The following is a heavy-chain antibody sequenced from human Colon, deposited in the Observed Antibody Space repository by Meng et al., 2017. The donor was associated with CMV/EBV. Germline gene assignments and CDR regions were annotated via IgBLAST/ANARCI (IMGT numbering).Heavy chain of an antibody. D-gene: IGHD2-21*01. CDR2: NYDSGST. CDR3: VRYANSQYGMDV. Sequence: SETLSLTCNVYGGSISNYYWSWIRQAPGKGLEWIGYNYDSGSTKYNPSLKSRVTISVDRSKNQFSLRLRSVTAADTAVYYCVRYANSQYGMDVWGQGTTVTVSS. J-gene: IGHJ6*02. V-gene: IGHV4-59*08. CDR1: GGSISNYY.